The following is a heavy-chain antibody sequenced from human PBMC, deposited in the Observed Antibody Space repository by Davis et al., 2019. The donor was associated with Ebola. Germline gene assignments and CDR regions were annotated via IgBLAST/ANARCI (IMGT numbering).Heavy chain of an antibody. Sequence: GESLKIPCAASGFTFSSYAMSWVRQAPGKGLEWVSAISGSGGSTYYADSVKGRFTISRDNSKNTLYLQMNSLRAEDTAVYYCAKNDHGGYFDYYYYGMDVWGQGTTVTVSS. CDR3: AKNDHGGYFDYYYYGMDV. D-gene: IGHD6-25*01. CDR1: GFTFSSYA. J-gene: IGHJ6*02. CDR2: ISGSGGST. V-gene: IGHV3-23*01.